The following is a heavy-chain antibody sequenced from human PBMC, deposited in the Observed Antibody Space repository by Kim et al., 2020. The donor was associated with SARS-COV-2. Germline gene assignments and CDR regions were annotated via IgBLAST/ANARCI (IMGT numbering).Heavy chain of an antibody. CDR3: AADPIATAKYYYYGMDV. D-gene: IGHD6-25*01. V-gene: IGHV1-58*01. CDR2: IVVGSGNT. Sequence: SVKVSCKASGFTFTSSAVQWVRQARGQRLEWIGWIVVGSGNTNYAQKFQERVTITRDMSTSTAYMELSSLRSEDTAVYYCAADPIATAKYYYYGMDVWGQGTTVTVSS. J-gene: IGHJ6*02. CDR1: GFTFTSSA.